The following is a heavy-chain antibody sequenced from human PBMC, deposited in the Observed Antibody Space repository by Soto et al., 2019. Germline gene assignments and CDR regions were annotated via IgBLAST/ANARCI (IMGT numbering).Heavy chain of an antibody. CDR1: GGSISSRDSY. CDR2: FHYSGST. Sequence: SETLSLTCTVSGGSISSRDSYWGWIRQPPGKGLEWIGSFHYSGSTYYNPSLKSRVTISVDTSKNQLSLRVTSVTAADTAVYYCARGFGRSHFDYWGQGTLVTVS. CDR3: ARGFGRSHFDY. D-gene: IGHD3-16*01. J-gene: IGHJ4*02. V-gene: IGHV4-39*01.